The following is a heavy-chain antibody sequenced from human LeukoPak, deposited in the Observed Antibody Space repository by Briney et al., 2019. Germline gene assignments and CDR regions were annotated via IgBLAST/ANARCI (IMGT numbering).Heavy chain of an antibody. D-gene: IGHD3-22*01. CDR2: IIPILGIA. V-gene: IGHV1-69*02. J-gene: IGHJ4*02. CDR3: AYYDSSGYGFDY. Sequence: SVKVSCKASGGTFSSYTISWVRQAPGQGLEWMGRIIPILGIANYAQKLQGRVTITADKSTSTAYMELSSLRSEDTAVYYCAYYDSSGYGFDYWGQGTLVTVSS. CDR1: GGTFSSYT.